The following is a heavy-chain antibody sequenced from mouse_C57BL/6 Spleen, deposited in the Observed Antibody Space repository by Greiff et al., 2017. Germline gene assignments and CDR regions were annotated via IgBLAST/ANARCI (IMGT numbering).Heavy chain of an antibody. CDR1: GFNIKDDY. CDR2: IDPENGDT. J-gene: IGHJ4*01. D-gene: IGHD1-1*01. V-gene: IGHV14-4*01. Sequence: ESGAELVRPGASVKLSCTASGFNIKDDYMHWVKQRPEQGLEWIGWIDPENGDTEYASKFQGKATITADTSSNTAYLQLSSLTSEDTAVYYCTYATGSFYYAMDYWGQGTSVTVSS. CDR3: TYATGSFYYAMDY.